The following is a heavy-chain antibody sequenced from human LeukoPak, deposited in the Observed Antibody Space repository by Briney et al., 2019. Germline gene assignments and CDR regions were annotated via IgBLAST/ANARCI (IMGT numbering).Heavy chain of an antibody. V-gene: IGHV4-59*01. CDR3: ARGYDYVWGSYLEGSWFDP. CDR1: GTSISNDY. D-gene: IGHD3-16*02. CDR2: IYHSGGT. J-gene: IGHJ5*02. Sequence: SETLSLTCTVSGTSISNDYWSWIRQSPGKGLEYLGYIYHSGGTDYNPSLKSRVTISVDTSKNQFSLKLSSVTAADTAVYYCARGYDYVWGSYLEGSWFDPWGQGTLVTVSS.